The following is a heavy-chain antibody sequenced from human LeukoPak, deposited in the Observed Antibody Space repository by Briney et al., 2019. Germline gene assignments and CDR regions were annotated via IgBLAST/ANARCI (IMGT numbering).Heavy chain of an antibody. CDR1: GDSTSGDRYY. CDR2: IYYSGST. V-gene: IGHV4-39*01. CDR3: ARGRPYSGGYHLDY. D-gene: IGHD1-26*01. J-gene: IGHJ4*02. Sequence: SETLSLTCTVSGDSTSGDRYYGGWVRQPPGKGLEWIGNIYYSGSTYYNPSLKSRVTMSVDTSKNQFFLKLNSVTAADTAVYYCARGRPYSGGYHLDYWGQGTLVTVSA.